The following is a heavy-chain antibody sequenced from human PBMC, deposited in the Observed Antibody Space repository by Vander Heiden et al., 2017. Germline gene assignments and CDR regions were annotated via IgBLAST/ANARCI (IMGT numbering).Heavy chain of an antibody. Sequence: EVQLLESGGGLLQRGGSLRLSCVGSGFAFNMYDMNWVRQAPGEGLEWVSTISGPGDVKHYRDSVKGRFTISRDNSKNTLYLQMDSLRVEDTAVYYCAKPAAPQWGSYNDHWGQGTLLTVSS. CDR1: GFAFNMYD. CDR2: ISGPGDVK. D-gene: IGHD1-26*01. V-gene: IGHV3-23*01. J-gene: IGHJ4*02. CDR3: AKPAAPQWGSYNDH.